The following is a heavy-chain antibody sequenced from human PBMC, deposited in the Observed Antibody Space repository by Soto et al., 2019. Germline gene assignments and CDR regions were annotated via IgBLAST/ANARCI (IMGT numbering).Heavy chain of an antibody. V-gene: IGHV1-2*02. J-gene: IGHJ6*02. CDR1: GYTFTSYY. D-gene: IGHD6-19*01. CDR2: INPNSGGT. Sequence: ASVKVSCKASGYTFTSYYMHWVRQAPGQGLEWMGWINPNSGGTNYAQKFQGRFTMTRDTSISTAYMELSRLRSDDTAVYYCARVIAVAYYYYYGMDVWGQGTTVTVS. CDR3: ARVIAVAYYYYYGMDV.